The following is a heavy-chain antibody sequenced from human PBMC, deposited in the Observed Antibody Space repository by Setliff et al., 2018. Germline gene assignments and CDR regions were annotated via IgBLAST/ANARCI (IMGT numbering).Heavy chain of an antibody. D-gene: IGHD3-10*01. CDR1: GGSISNYY. V-gene: IGHV4-4*07. CDR2: IYTSGST. Sequence: SETLSLTCTVSGGSISNYYWSWIRQPAGKGLEWIGRIYTSGSTNYNPSLKSRVTISVDTSKNQFSLKLSSVTAADTAVYYCARYYGSGPLNWFDPWGQGTLVTVSS. CDR3: ARYYGSGPLNWFDP. J-gene: IGHJ5*02.